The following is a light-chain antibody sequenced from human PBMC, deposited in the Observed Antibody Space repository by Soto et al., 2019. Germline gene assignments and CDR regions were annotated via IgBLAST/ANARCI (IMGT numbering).Light chain of an antibody. Sequence: EIVLTQSPGTLSLSPGERATLSCRSSQSVSSNYLAWYQQKPDQAPRLVIYDVSGRATGIPDRFSGSGSGTDFTLTISRLEPEDVALYYCQQYGSSPTFGHGTKVDIK. CDR3: QQYGSSPT. J-gene: IGKJ3*01. CDR1: QSVSSNY. CDR2: DVS. V-gene: IGKV3-20*01.